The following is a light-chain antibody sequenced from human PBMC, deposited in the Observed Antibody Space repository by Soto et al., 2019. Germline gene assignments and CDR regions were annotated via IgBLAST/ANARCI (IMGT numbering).Light chain of an antibody. Sequence: EFVLTQSPGKLSLSPGERATLSCRASQSISRIFLAWYQQKPGQAPRLLIYGASSRGTGIPDRFSGSGSGTDFTLTISRLEPEDFAVYYCQQYGSSPPLTFGGGTKVEIK. CDR1: QSISRIF. J-gene: IGKJ4*01. CDR2: GAS. V-gene: IGKV3-20*01. CDR3: QQYGSSPPLT.